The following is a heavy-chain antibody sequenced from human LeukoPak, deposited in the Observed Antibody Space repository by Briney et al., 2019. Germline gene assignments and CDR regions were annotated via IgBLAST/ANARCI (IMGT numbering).Heavy chain of an antibody. CDR2: ISWDGGST. CDR3: AKDIFQSSLRYCSSTSCYGGFDY. D-gene: IGHD2-2*01. Sequence: GGSLRLSCAASGLTFDDYAMHWVRQAPGEGLEWVSLISWDGGSTYYADSVKGRFTISRDNSKNSLYLQMNSLRAEDTALYYCAKDIFQSSLRYCSSTSCYGGFDYRGQGTLVTVSS. V-gene: IGHV3-43D*03. J-gene: IGHJ4*02. CDR1: GLTFDDYA.